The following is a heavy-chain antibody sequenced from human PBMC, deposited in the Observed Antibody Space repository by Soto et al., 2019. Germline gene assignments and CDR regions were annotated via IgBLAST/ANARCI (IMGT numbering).Heavy chain of an antibody. V-gene: IGHV1-69*13. CDR2: IIPIFGTA. D-gene: IGHD2-2*01. J-gene: IGHJ4*02. CDR1: GGTFSSYA. CDR3: ARVRGIVVVPAASDY. Sequence: SVKVSCKASGGTFSSYAISWVRQAPGQGLEWMGGIIPIFGTANYAQKFQGRVTITADESTSTAYMELSSLRSEDTAVYYCARVRGIVVVPAASDYWGQGTLVTVSS.